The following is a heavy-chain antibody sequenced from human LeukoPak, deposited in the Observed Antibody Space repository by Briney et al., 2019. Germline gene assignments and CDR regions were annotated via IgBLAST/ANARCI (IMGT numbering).Heavy chain of an antibody. V-gene: IGHV3-7*03. D-gene: IGHD2-21*01. CDR1: GFTFSSYW. CDR3: ARGVDGDSYYDY. Sequence: GGSLRLSCAASGFTFSSYWMNWARQAPGKGLEWVASINHNGNVNYYVDSVKGRFTISRDNAKNSLYLQMSNLRAEDTAVYFCARGVDGDSYYDYWGLGSLVTVSS. CDR2: INHNGNVN. J-gene: IGHJ4*02.